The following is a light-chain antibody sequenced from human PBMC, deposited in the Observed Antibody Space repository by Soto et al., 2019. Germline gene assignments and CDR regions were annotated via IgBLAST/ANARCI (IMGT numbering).Light chain of an antibody. V-gene: IGLV2-14*01. CDR3: SSYTRRSNFYV. CDR2: DVS. CDR1: SSDVGGYNY. Sequence: QSVLTQPASVSGSPGQSITISCTVTSSDVGGYNYVSWYQQHPGKAPKLMIYDVSNRPSGVSNRFSGSKSGNTASLTISGLQAEDEADYYCSSYTRRSNFYVFGTGNKITVL. J-gene: IGLJ1*01.